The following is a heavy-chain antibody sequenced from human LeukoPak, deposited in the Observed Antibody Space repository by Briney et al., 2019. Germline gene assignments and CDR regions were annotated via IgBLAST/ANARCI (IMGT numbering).Heavy chain of an antibody. J-gene: IGHJ4*02. CDR1: GFTFSSYW. D-gene: IGHD5-12*01. V-gene: IGHV3-11*01. CDR2: ISSSGSTI. CDR3: ASGGYDSSPDY. Sequence: GGSLRLSCVASGFTFSSYWMTWIRQAPGKGLEWVSYISSSGSTIYYADSVKGRFTISRDNAKNSLYLQMNSLRAEDTAVYYCASGGYDSSPDYWGQGTLVTVSS.